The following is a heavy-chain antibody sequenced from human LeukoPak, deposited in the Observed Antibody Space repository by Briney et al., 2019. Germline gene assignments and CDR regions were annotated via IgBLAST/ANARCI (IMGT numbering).Heavy chain of an antibody. V-gene: IGHV4-4*07. CDR2: IYTSGST. Sequence: SQTLSLTCAVYGGSFSGYYWRWIRQPPRERLGWSGGIYTSGSTNYNPSLKSRVTMSVDTSKNQFSLKLSSVTAADTAVYYCARDRSSWYFDYWGQGTLVTVSS. J-gene: IGHJ4*02. CDR1: GGSFSGYY. D-gene: IGHD6-13*01. CDR3: ARDRSSWYFDY.